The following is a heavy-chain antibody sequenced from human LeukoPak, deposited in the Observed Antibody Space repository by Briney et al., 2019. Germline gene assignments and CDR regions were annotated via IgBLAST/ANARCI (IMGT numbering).Heavy chain of an antibody. CDR3: ARQDLERRYFDR. J-gene: IGHJ2*01. Sequence: SQTLSLTCTVADGSISSSNYYWGWIRQPPWKGLEWIGSIFYSGTTYYKPSLKSRVTISVDTSKNQFSLKLRSVTAADTALYYCARQDLERRYFDRWGRGTLVTVSS. V-gene: IGHV4-39*01. D-gene: IGHD1-1*01. CDR1: DGSISSSNYY. CDR2: IFYSGTT.